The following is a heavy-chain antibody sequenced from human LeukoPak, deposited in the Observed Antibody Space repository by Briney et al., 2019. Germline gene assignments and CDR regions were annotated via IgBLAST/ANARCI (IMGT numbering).Heavy chain of an antibody. Sequence: GGSLRLSCAASGFTFTNYAMHWVRQAPGKRLEWVAVISYDGSTKLYADSVKGRFTISRANSKNTLYLQMNSLRTDDTAVYYCAREGSGDTRKGGALMGHWGQGTLVTVSS. D-gene: IGHD3-10*01. V-gene: IGHV3-30*01. J-gene: IGHJ4*02. CDR3: AREGSGDTRKGGALMGH. CDR1: GFTFTNYA. CDR2: ISYDGSTK.